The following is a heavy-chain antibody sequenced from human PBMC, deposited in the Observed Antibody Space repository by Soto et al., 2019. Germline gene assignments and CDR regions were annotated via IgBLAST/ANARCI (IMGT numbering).Heavy chain of an antibody. D-gene: IGHD3-3*01. Sequence: SGPTLVNPTDTLTLTCTVSGFSLSNARMGVSWIRQPPGKALEWLAHIFSNDEKSYSTSLKSRLTISKDTAKSQVVLTMTNMDPVDTATYYCARITILGAVIGYYSGMEVLGQGTTVTGSS. CDR1: GFSLSNARMG. CDR2: IFSNDEK. V-gene: IGHV2-26*01. CDR3: ARITILGAVIGYYSGMEV. J-gene: IGHJ6*01.